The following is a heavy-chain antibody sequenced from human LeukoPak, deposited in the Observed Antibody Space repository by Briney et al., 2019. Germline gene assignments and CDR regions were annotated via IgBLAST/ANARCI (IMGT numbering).Heavy chain of an antibody. Sequence: SETLSLTCAVYGGPFSGFYWSWIRQPPGKGLEWIGSIYYRGNTYYNPSLKSRVTISVDASKNQFSLKLSSVTAADTAVYYCARVSGITIIVVVKHDAFDIWGQGTMVAVSS. V-gene: IGHV4-34*01. CDR1: GGPFSGFY. D-gene: IGHD3-22*01. J-gene: IGHJ3*02. CDR2: IYYRGNT. CDR3: ARVSGITIIVVVKHDAFDI.